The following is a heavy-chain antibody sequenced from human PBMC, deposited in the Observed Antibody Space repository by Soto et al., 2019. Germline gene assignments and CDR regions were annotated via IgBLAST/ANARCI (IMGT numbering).Heavy chain of an antibody. CDR2: IYYSGST. J-gene: IGHJ4*02. Sequence: SETLSLTCTVSGGSISSYYWSWIRQPPGKGLEWIGYIYYSGSTNYNPSLKSRVTISVDTSKNQFSLKLSSVTAADTAVYYCARHEVATIGTPVDYWGQGTLVTVSS. V-gene: IGHV4-59*08. D-gene: IGHD5-12*01. CDR3: ARHEVATIGTPVDY. CDR1: GGSISSYY.